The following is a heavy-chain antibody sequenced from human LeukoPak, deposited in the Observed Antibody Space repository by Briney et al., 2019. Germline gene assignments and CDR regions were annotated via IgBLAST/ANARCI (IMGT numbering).Heavy chain of an antibody. D-gene: IGHD3-10*01. CDR2: ISSSSSYI. CDR1: GFTFSSYS. Sequence: PGGSLRLSCAASGFTFSSYSMNWVRQAPGKGLEWVSSISSSSSYIHYADSVKGRFTISRDNAKNSLYLQMNSLRAEDTAVYYCARDVTMVRGVSLWGQGTLVTVSS. V-gene: IGHV3-21*01. CDR3: ARDVTMVRGVSL. J-gene: IGHJ4*02.